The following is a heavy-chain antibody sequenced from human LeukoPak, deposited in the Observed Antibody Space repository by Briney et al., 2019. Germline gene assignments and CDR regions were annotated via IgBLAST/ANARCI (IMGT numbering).Heavy chain of an antibody. J-gene: IGHJ3*01. CDR2: IKQDGSQK. Sequence: GGSLRLSCAPSGSTFSTYWMSWVRRAPGKGLEWVANIKQDGSQKYYVDSVRGRFTISRDNAKNSLYLQINSLRAEDTAVYYCARDISALDFWGQGTMATVSS. V-gene: IGHV3-7*01. CDR3: ARDISALDF. CDR1: GSTFSTYW. D-gene: IGHD2/OR15-2a*01.